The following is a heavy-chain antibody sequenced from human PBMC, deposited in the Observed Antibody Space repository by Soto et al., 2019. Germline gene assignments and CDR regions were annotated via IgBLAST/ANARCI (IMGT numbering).Heavy chain of an antibody. CDR1: GYIFTSYW. J-gene: IGHJ4*02. CDR2: IYPDDSDI. D-gene: IGHD2-2*01. Sequence: GESLKISVKGSGYIFTSYWIGGVRQMPGKGLEWMGIIYPDDSDIRYSPSFQGQVTISADKSISTAYLQWSSPKASENAMYYCARHAAYSGSTSCYLGFWGQGTLVTVSS. CDR3: ARHAAYSGSTSCYLGF. V-gene: IGHV5-51*01.